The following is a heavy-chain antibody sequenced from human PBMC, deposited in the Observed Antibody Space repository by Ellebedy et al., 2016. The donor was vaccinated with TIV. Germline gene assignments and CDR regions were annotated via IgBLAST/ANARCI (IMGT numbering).Heavy chain of an antibody. Sequence: EGSLRLSCAASGFSVRSNYMCWVRQAPGKGLEWVAAIYSGGNTYYADSLKGRFTISTDNSKNTLYLQMNSLRAEDTAVYYCARGQMTNGYALLGWFDPWGQGTLVTVSS. CDR1: GFSVRSNY. D-gene: IGHD5-18*01. J-gene: IGHJ5*02. CDR3: ARGQMTNGYALLGWFDP. V-gene: IGHV3-66*01. CDR2: IYSGGNT.